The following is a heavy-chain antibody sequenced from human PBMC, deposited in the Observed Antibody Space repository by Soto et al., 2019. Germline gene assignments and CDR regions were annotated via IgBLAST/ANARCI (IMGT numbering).Heavy chain of an antibody. J-gene: IGHJ3*02. D-gene: IGHD1-1*01. Sequence: QVQLQQWGAGLLKPSETLSLTCAVYGGFVSSGSYYWSWIRQPPGKGLEWIGEMSHSGGTHFNLSLKSRVTISVDTSKNQFSLKMSSVTAAYTALYYWARVERGTATTVVDAFDIWGPGTMVTVSS. CDR2: MSHSGGT. V-gene: IGHV4-34*01. CDR1: GGFVSSGSYY. CDR3: ARVERGTATTVVDAFDI.